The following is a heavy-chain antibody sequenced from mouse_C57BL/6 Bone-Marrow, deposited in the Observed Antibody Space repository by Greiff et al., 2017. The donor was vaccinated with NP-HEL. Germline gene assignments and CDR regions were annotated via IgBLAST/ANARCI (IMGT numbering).Heavy chain of an antibody. CDR3: ARHDYSNYGFDY. CDR2: ISNGGGST. V-gene: IGHV5-12*01. CDR1: GFTFSDYY. Sequence: DVQLVESGGGLVQPGGSLKLSCAASGFTFSDYYMYWVRQTPEKRLEWVAYISNGGGSTYYPDTVKGRFTISRDNAKNTLYLQMSRLKSEDTAMYYCARHDYSNYGFDYWGQGTTLTVSS. J-gene: IGHJ2*01. D-gene: IGHD2-5*01.